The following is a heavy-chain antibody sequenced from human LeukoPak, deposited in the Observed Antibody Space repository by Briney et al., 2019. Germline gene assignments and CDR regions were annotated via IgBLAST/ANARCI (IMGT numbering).Heavy chain of an antibody. D-gene: IGHD6-19*01. J-gene: IGHJ4*02. CDR1: GGSISSYY. CDR3: AREIAVAGNPYFDY. CDR2: IYYSGST. Sequence: SETLSLTCTVSGGSISSYYWSWIRQPPGKGLEWIGYIYYSGSTNYNPSLKSRVTISVDTSKNQFSLKLSSVTAADTAVYYCAREIAVAGNPYFDYWGQGTLVTVSS. V-gene: IGHV4-59*01.